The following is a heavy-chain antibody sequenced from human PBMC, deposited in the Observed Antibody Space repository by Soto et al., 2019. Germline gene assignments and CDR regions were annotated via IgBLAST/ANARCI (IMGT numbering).Heavy chain of an antibody. CDR3: AKLGVRVATGGVDY. D-gene: IGHD6-13*01. V-gene: IGHV3-23*01. CDR2: ISGSGTNT. Sequence: GGSLRLSCTASGFSFSSYVIYWVRQAPGRGLEWVSAISGSGTNTYYVDSVKGRFTISRDNSKDTLYLQMNSLRVEDTGIYYCAKLGVRVATGGVDYWGQGTLVTVSS. CDR1: GFSFSSYV. J-gene: IGHJ4*02.